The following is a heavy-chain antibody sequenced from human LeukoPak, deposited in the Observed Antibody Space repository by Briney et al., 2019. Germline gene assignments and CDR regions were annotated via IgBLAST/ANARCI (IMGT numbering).Heavy chain of an antibody. V-gene: IGHV4-61*01. Sequence: SETLSLTCTVSGGSISSGSYYWSWIRHPPGKGLEWIGYIYYSGSTNYNPSLKSRVTISVDTSKNQFSLKLSSVTAADTAVYYCARIKGGYFALDYWGQGTLVTVSS. J-gene: IGHJ4*02. D-gene: IGHD3-22*01. CDR2: IYYSGST. CDR3: ARIKGGYFALDY. CDR1: GGSISSGSYY.